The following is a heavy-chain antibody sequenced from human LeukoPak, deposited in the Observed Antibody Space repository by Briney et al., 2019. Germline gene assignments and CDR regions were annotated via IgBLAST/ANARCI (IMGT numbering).Heavy chain of an antibody. D-gene: IGHD1-26*01. J-gene: IGHJ3*02. Sequence: PSETLSLTCTVSGGSISSYYWSWIRQPAGKGLERIGRIYTSGSTNYNPSLKSRVPMSVDTSKNQFSLKLSSVTAADTAVYYCARDEGYSGSYYAFDIWGQGTMVTVSS. CDR1: GGSISSYY. V-gene: IGHV4-4*07. CDR3: ARDEGYSGSYYAFDI. CDR2: IYTSGST.